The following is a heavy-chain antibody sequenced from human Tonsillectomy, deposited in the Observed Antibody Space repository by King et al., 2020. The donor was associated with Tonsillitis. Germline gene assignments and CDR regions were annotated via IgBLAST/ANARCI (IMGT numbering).Heavy chain of an antibody. CDR1: GGSFSGYY. J-gene: IGHJ4*02. V-gene: IGHV4-34*01. Sequence: VQLQQWGAGLLKPSETLSLTCAVYGGSFSGYYWSWIRQPPGKGLEWIGEINHSGSTNYNPSLKSRVTISVDTSKNQFSLKLSSVTAADTAVYYCARLLDYGGNAHFDYWGQGTLVTVSS. D-gene: IGHD4-23*01. CDR3: ARLLDYGGNAHFDY. CDR2: INHSGST.